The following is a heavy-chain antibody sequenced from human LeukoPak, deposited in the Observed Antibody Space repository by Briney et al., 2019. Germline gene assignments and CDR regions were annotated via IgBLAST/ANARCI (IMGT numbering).Heavy chain of an antibody. Sequence: PGGSLRLSCAASGFTFSSYEMNWVRQAPGKGLEWVSYISSSGSTIYYADSVKGRFTISRDNSKNTLYLQMNSLRAEDTAVYYCARVGILYSYYFDYWGQGTLVTVSS. CDR1: GFTFSSYE. J-gene: IGHJ4*02. V-gene: IGHV3-48*03. CDR2: ISSSGSTI. CDR3: ARVGILYSYYFDY. D-gene: IGHD2-8*01.